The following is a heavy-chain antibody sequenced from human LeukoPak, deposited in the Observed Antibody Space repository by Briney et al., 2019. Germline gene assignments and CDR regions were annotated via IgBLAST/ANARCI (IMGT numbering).Heavy chain of an antibody. V-gene: IGHV4-39*01. D-gene: IGHD3-3*01. J-gene: IGHJ6*03. CDR1: GGSLSSSSYY. CDR2: IYYSGST. CDR3: ARQTYYDFWSGYSMNYYYYMDV. Sequence: SETLSLTCTVSGGSLSSSSYYWGWIRQPPGKGLEWIGSIYYSGSTYYNPSLKGRVTISVDTSKNQFSLKLSSVTAADTAVYYCARQTYYDFWSGYSMNYYYYMDVWGKGTTVTVSS.